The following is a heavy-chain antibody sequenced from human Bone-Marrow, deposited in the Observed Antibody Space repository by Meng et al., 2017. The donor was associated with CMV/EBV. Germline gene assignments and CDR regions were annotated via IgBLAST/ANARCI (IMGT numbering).Heavy chain of an antibody. CDR1: GFTVSSNY. CDR2: IYSGGST. Sequence: CAASGFTVSSNYMSWVRQAPGKGLEWVSVIYSGGSTYYADSVKGRFTISRDNSKNTLYLQMNSLRAEDTAVYYCARSQQWLVHNYFDYWGQGTLVTVSS. J-gene: IGHJ4*02. V-gene: IGHV3-53*01. D-gene: IGHD6-19*01. CDR3: ARSQQWLVHNYFDY.